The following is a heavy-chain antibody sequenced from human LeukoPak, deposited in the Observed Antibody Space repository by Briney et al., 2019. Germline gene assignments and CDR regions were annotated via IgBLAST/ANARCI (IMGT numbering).Heavy chain of an antibody. D-gene: IGHD3-22*01. CDR2: ISAYNGDT. J-gene: IGHJ4*02. Sequence: VASVKVSCKASGYTFNTYGISWVRQAPGQGLEWIGWISAYNGDTHYSQKLQGRVTMSTDTSTSTAYLELRSLRSDDTAVYYCARIGYYYDSGTYYKEDYWGQGTLVTVSS. CDR3: ARIGYYYDSGTYYKEDY. CDR1: GYTFNTYG. V-gene: IGHV1-18*01.